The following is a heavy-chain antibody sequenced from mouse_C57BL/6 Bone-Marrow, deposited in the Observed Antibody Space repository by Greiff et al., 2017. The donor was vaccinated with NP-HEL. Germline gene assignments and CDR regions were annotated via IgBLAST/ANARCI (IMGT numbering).Heavy chain of an antibody. J-gene: IGHJ4*01. CDR1: GFTFTDYY. V-gene: IGHV7-3*01. CDR3: ARYLGGYVYYAMDY. Sequence: EVQLVESGGGLVQPGGSLSLSCAASGFTFTDYYMSWVRQPPGKALEWLGFIRNKANGYTTEYSASVKGRFTISRDNSQSILYLQMNALRAEDSATYYCARYLGGYVYYAMDYWGQGTSVTVSS. D-gene: IGHD2-2*01. CDR2: IRNKANGYTT.